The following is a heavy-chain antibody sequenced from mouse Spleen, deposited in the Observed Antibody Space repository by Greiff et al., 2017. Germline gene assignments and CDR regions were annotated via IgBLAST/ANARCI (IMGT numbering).Heavy chain of an antibody. D-gene: IGHD2-3*01. V-gene: IGHV5-6*02. CDR2: ISSGGSYT. Sequence: EVMLVESGGDLVKPGGSLKLSCAASGFTFSSYGMSWVRQTPDKRLEWVATISSGGSYTYYPDSVKGRFTISRDNAKNTLYLQMSSLKSEDTAMYYCARHDGNYGDYAMDYWGQGTSVTVSS. CDR1: GFTFSSYG. J-gene: IGHJ4*01. CDR3: ARHDGNYGDYAMDY.